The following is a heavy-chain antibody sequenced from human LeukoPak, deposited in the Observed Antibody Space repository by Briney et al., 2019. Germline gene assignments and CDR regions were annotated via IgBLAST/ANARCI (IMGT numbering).Heavy chain of an antibody. V-gene: IGHV4-59*01. CDR1: GGSISSYY. CDR3: ARGDGYGSGSYSAFDI. CDR2: IYHSGGT. D-gene: IGHD3-10*01. Sequence: SETLSLTCTVSGGSISSYYWSWIRQPPGKGLEWIGYIYHSGGTNYNPSLKSRVTISVDTSKNQFSLKLSSVTAADTAVYYCARGDGYGSGSYSAFDIWGQGTMVTVSS. J-gene: IGHJ3*02.